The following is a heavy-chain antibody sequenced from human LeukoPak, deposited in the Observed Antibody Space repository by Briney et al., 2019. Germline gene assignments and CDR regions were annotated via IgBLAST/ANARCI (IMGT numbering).Heavy chain of an antibody. CDR3: ARGVYGDYDSP. D-gene: IGHD4-17*01. V-gene: IGHV4-34*01. CDR1: GGSFSGYY. CDR2: INHSGST. J-gene: IGHJ5*02. Sequence: PSETLSLTCAVYGGSFSGYYWSWIRQPPGKGLEWIGEINHSGSTNYNPSLKSRVTISVDTSKNQFSLKLSSVTAADTAVYYCARGVYGDYDSPWGQGTLVTVSS.